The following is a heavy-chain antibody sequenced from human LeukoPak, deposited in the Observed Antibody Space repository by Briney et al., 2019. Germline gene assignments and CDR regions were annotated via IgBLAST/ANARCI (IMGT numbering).Heavy chain of an antibody. Sequence: ASVKVSCKASGYTFTSYDINWVRQATGQGLEWMGWMDPNSGNTDYARKFQGRVTITRNTSISTAYMELSSLRSEDTAVYYCARMTKTTIVTLPAFDIWGQGTMVTVSS. V-gene: IGHV1-8*03. D-gene: IGHD4-23*01. CDR2: MDPNSGNT. CDR3: ARMTKTTIVTLPAFDI. J-gene: IGHJ3*02. CDR1: GYTFTSYD.